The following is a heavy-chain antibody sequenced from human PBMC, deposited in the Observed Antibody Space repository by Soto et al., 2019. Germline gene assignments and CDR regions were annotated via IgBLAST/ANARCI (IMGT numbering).Heavy chain of an antibody. CDR1: GFTSSNYG. J-gene: IGHJ6*02. CDR3: ATRGRCGYYYGRAV. Sequence: GGSLRLSWAASGFTSSNYGMSWIRQAPGKGLEWVANIKQDGSEIYQVDSLKGRFTVSRDKSYNTLYLQMNSLRAEDTAVYYCATRGRCGYYYGRAVWGQGTTVTVSS. V-gene: IGHV3-7*05. D-gene: IGHD2-21*01. CDR2: IKQDGSEI.